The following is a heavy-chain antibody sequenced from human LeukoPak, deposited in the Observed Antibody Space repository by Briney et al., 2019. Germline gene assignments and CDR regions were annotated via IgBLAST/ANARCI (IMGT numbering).Heavy chain of an antibody. D-gene: IGHD5-24*01. Sequence: GGPLRLSCAASGFNFITAAMTWVRQAPGKGLEWVSLIGSSGGSTYYADSVKGRFTISRDNFNHTLSLQMNSLRVEDTAIYYCVKDIQLSTWGLGTMVTVSS. CDR2: IGSSGGST. V-gene: IGHV3-23*01. CDR3: VKDIQLST. J-gene: IGHJ3*01. CDR1: GFNFITAA.